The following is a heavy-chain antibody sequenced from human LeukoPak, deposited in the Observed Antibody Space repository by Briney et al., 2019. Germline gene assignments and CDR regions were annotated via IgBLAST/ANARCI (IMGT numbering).Heavy chain of an antibody. CDR1: GGSFSGYY. D-gene: IGHD2-15*01. CDR2: INHSGST. V-gene: IGHV4-34*01. Sequence: SETLSLTCAVYGGSFSGYYWSWIRQPPGKGLEWIGEINHSGSTNYNPSLKSRVTISVDTSKNQFSLKLSSVTAADTAVYYCARVYCSGGSCSPRYFDYWGQGTLVTVSS. CDR3: ARVYCSGGSCSPRYFDY. J-gene: IGHJ4*02.